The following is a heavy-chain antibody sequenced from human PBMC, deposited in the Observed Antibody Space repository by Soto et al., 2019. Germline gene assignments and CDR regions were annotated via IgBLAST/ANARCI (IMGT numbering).Heavy chain of an antibody. CDR3: DRKGYIGNFGLAV. V-gene: IGHV1-18*01. CDR1: GYTFRNYD. J-gene: IGHJ6*02. Sequence: QVQLVQSGAEVKRPGASVKVSCKASGYTFRNYDVAWVRRAPGHGLEWMGWISISKGKTYYQESLQGRVTMTMDTGTTTAYMEVRSMRSADTAVYYCDRKGYIGNFGLAVWGQGTTVTVSS. CDR2: ISISKGKT. D-gene: IGHD5-12*01.